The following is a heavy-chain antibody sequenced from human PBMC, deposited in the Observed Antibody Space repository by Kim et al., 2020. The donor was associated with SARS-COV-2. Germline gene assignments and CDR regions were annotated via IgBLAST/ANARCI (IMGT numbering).Heavy chain of an antibody. CDR3: ARLESTGSTGYFDY. D-gene: IGHD2-15*01. J-gene: IGHJ4*02. V-gene: IGHV7-4-1*02. Sequence: AQGFTGRFVFSLDTSVSTAYLQINSLKAEDTAVYYCARLESTGSTGYFDYWGQGTLVTVSS.